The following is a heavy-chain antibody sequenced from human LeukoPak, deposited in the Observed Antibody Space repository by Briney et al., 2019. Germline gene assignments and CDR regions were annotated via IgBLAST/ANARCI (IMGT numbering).Heavy chain of an antibody. V-gene: IGHV4-59*12. J-gene: IGHJ5*02. CDR2: IYYSGST. D-gene: IGHD3-22*01. CDR3: ARRPTNYYDSSGYWGGFGP. CDR1: GGSISSYY. Sequence: SETLSLTCTVSGGSISSYYWSWIRQPPGKGLEWIGYIYYSGSTNYNPSLKSRVTISVDTSKNQFSLKLSSVTAADTAVYYCARRPTNYYDSSGYWGGFGPWGQGTLVTVSS.